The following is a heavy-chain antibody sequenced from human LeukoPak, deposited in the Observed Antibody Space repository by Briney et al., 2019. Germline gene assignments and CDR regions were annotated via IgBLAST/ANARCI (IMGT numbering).Heavy chain of an antibody. CDR1: GFTFSSYS. CDR3: ARGRGSTIFGVVGPAPYYFDY. CDR2: ISSSSSYI. V-gene: IGHV3-21*04. Sequence: GGSLRLSCAASGFTFSSYSMNWVRQAPGKGLEWVSSISSSSSYIYYADSVKGRFTISRDNSKNTLYLQMNSLRSEDTAVYYCARGRGSTIFGVVGPAPYYFDYWGQGTLVTVSS. J-gene: IGHJ4*02. D-gene: IGHD3-3*01.